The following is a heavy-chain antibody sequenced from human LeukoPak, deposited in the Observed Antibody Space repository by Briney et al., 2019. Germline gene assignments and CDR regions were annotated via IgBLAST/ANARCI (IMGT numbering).Heavy chain of an antibody. CDR2: ISYDGSNK. J-gene: IGHJ4*02. Sequence: QPGRSLRLSCAASGFTFSSYGMHWVRQAPGKGLEWVAVISYDGSNKYYADSVKGRFTISRDNSKNTLYLQMNSLRTDDTAVYYCARKGLPDHWGQGTLVTVSS. CDR3: ARKGLPDH. CDR1: GFTFSSYG. V-gene: IGHV3-30*03.